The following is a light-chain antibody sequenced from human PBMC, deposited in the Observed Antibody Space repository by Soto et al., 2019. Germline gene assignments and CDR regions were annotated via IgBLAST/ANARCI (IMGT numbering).Light chain of an antibody. CDR2: DVS. Sequence: DIQMTQSPSSVSASVGDRVTITCLSSEDISTWLAWYQQKPGKAPKFLIYDVSTLESGVPSRFSGSGSGTEFTLTISSLQPEDFATYYCQQYDSYPLTFGGGTKVDIK. J-gene: IGKJ4*01. CDR1: EDISTW. CDR3: QQYDSYPLT. V-gene: IGKV1D-16*01.